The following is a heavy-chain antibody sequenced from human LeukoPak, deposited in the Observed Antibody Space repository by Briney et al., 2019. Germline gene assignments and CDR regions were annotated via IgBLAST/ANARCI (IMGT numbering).Heavy chain of an antibody. V-gene: IGHV3-11*01. CDR3: AKAQRVVAGTSAFDI. J-gene: IGHJ3*02. D-gene: IGHD6-19*01. CDR2: VGGSGDTK. CDR1: GFTFSDYY. Sequence: GGSLRLSCAASGFTFSDYYMSWIRQAPGKGLEWVSSVGGSGDTKYYADSVKGRFTISRDNSKNSLTLQMDSLRVEDTGIYYCAKAQRVVAGTSAFDIWGPGTLVTVSS.